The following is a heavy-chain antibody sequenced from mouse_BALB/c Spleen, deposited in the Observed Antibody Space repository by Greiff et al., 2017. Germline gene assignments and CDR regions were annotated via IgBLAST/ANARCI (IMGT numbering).Heavy chain of an antibody. CDR3: AYDYAMDY. CDR2: ISSGGST. CDR1: GFTFSSYA. J-gene: IGHJ4*01. Sequence: EVQLVESGGGLVKPGGSLKLSCAASGFTFSSYAMSWVRQTPEKRLEWVASISSGGSTYYPDSVKGRFTISRDNARNILYLQMSSLRSEDTAMYYCAYDYAMDYWGQGTSVTVSS. D-gene: IGHD2-14*01. V-gene: IGHV5-6-5*01.